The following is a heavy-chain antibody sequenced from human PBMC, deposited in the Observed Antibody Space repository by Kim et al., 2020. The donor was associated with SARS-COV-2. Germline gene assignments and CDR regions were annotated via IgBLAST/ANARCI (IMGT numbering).Heavy chain of an antibody. V-gene: IGHV3-72*01. J-gene: IGHJ3*02. CDR3: SSVGYYDSRDYSTNGFDI. Sequence: GGSLRLSCAASGFIFSDHHIDWVRQAPGKGLEWVGRIRKKTHSYTTAYAASVKGRFIVYRDDSSNSVYLQMNSLKHEDTAVYYCSSVGYYDSRDYSTNGFDIWGQGTMVTVSS. D-gene: IGHD3-22*01. CDR1: GFIFSDHH. CDR2: IRKKTHSYTT.